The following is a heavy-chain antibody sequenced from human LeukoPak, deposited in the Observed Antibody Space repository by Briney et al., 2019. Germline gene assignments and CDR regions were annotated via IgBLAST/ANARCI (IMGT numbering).Heavy chain of an antibody. CDR1: GFTFDDCG. D-gene: IGHD3-16*02. J-gene: IGHJ4*02. V-gene: IGHV3-20*04. Sequence: GGSLRLSCAASGFTFDDCGMSWVRQAPGKGLEWVSGINWNGGSTGYADSVKGRFTISRDNAKNSLYLQMNSLRAEDTALYYCARLLRLGELSLSGRTEFFDYWGQGTLVTVSS. CDR2: INWNGGST. CDR3: ARLLRLGELSLSGRTEFFDY.